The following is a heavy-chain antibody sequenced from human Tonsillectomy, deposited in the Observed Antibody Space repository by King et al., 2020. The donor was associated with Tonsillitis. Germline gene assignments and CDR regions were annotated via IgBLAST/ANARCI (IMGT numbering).Heavy chain of an antibody. J-gene: IGHJ6*03. V-gene: IGHV4-31*03. Sequence: VPLQESGPGQVKPSQTLSLTCTVSGGSISSGDYYWTWIRQHPGKGLEWIGYMYYSGTTDYNPSLKRRVTISVDTSKKQFSLKVTSVTAADTAVYYCARSGISGSYRFMDVWGKGTTVTVSS. D-gene: IGHD3-10*01. CDR1: GGSISSGDYY. CDR3: ARSGISGSYRFMDV. CDR2: MYYSGTT.